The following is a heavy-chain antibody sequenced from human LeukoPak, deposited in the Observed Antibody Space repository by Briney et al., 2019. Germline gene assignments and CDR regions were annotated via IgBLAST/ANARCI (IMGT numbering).Heavy chain of an antibody. D-gene: IGHD1-26*01. CDR2: IYSDGST. J-gene: IGHJ4*02. CDR3: ARERGRGRDSPWFDY. CDR1: GFIVSGDF. Sequence: GGFLRLSCAASGFIVSGDFMSWVRQAPGKGLEWVSVIYSDGSTYYADSVKGRFTISRDNSKNTLDPQMTGLRAEDTAVYYCARERGRGRDSPWFDYWGQGTLVTVSS. V-gene: IGHV3-53*01.